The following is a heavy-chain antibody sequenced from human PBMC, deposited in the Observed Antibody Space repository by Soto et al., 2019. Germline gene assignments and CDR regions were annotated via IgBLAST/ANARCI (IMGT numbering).Heavy chain of an antibody. D-gene: IGHD3-22*01. Sequence: PGGSLRLSCAASGFTFSSYSIHWVRQAPGKGLEWVAVISYDGSNKYSADSVKGRFTISRDNSKNTLYLQMNSLTAEDTAVYYWARVNGYPDYWGQGALVTFSS. CDR1: GFTFSSYS. J-gene: IGHJ4*02. V-gene: IGHV3-30-3*01. CDR2: ISYDGSNK. CDR3: ARVNGYPDY.